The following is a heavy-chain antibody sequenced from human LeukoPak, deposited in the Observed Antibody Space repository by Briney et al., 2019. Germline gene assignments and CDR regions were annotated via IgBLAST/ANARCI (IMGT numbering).Heavy chain of an antibody. CDR3: AGDRGGSDTAMASPGY. Sequence: GSSVKVSCKASGGTFSSYAISWVRQAPGQGLEWMGRIIPILGIANYAQKFQGRVTITADKSTSTAYMELSSLRSEDTAVYYCAGDRGGSDTAMASPGYWGQGTLVTVSS. J-gene: IGHJ4*02. CDR1: GGTFSSYA. D-gene: IGHD5-18*01. CDR2: IIPILGIA. V-gene: IGHV1-69*04.